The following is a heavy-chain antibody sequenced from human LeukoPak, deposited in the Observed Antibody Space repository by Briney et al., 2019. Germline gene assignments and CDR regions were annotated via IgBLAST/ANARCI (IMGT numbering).Heavy chain of an antibody. CDR1: GGSISSSSYY. D-gene: IGHD6-13*01. CDR2: IYYSGST. Sequence: SETLSLTCTVSGGSISSSSYYWGWIRQPPGKGLEWIGSIYYSGSTYYNPSLKSRVTISVDTSKNQFSLKLSSVTAADTAVYYCARDSPAAQWFDPWGQGTLVTVSS. CDR3: ARDSPAAQWFDP. V-gene: IGHV4-39*07. J-gene: IGHJ5*02.